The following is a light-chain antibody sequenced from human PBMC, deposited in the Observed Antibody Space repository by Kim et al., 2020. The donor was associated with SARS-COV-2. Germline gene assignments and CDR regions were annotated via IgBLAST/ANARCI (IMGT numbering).Light chain of an antibody. CDR3: AAWDDSLSGLYV. J-gene: IGLJ1*01. V-gene: IGLV1-44*01. CDR1: SSNIGSNT. CDR2: SNN. Sequence: QRVTIACSGSSSNIGSNTVNWYQQFPGTAPKLLIYSNNQRPSGVPGRFSGSKSGTSASLAISGLQSDDEADYFCAAWDDSLSGLYVFGAGTKVTVL.